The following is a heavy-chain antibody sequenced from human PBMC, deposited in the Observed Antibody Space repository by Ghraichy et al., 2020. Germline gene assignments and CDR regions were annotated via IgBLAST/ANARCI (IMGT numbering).Heavy chain of an antibody. V-gene: IGHV4-61*01. CDR2: IYYSGST. J-gene: IGHJ5*02. Sequence: SETLSLTCPVSGGSVISGSYYWSWIRQPPGKGLEWIGYIYYSGSTNYNPSLKSRVTISVDTSKNQFSLKLSSVTAADTAVYYCARDQGYYDSSGTSNWFDPWGQGILVTVSS. D-gene: IGHD3-22*01. CDR1: GGSVISGSYY. CDR3: ARDQGYYDSSGTSNWFDP.